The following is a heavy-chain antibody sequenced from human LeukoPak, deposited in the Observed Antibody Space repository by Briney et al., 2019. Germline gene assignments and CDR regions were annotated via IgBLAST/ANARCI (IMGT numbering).Heavy chain of an antibody. CDR3: ATDGVAVIWSRREIVAYALDI. Sequence: ASVKVSCKVFGYTLTELSIHWVRQAPGKGLEWMGGFDPEDGETIYAQKFQGRVTMTEDTSTNTAYMELSSLRSEDTAVYYCATDGVAVIWSRREIVAYALDIGGQGTMVTV. D-gene: IGHD3-3*01. CDR1: GYTLTELS. V-gene: IGHV1-24*01. J-gene: IGHJ3*02. CDR2: FDPEDGET.